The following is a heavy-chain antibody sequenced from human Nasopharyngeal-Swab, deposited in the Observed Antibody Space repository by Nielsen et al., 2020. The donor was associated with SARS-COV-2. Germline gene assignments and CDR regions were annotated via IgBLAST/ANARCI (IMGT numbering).Heavy chain of an antibody. CDR1: GFTFSAYW. V-gene: IGHV3-7*01. Sequence: LSLTCAASGFTFSAYWMSWVRQAPGKGLEWVANIKQDGSEKYYEDSVKGRFTISRDNAKNSLYLQMNSLRVEDTAVYYCARRTFSSTSLIDCWGQGTLVTVSS. CDR3: ARRTFSSTSLIDC. J-gene: IGHJ4*02. D-gene: IGHD2-2*01. CDR2: IKQDGSEK.